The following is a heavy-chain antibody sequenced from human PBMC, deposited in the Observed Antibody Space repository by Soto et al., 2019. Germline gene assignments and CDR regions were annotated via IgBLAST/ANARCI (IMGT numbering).Heavy chain of an antibody. J-gene: IGHJ4*02. CDR2: FFYSGST. Sequence: SETLSLTCTVSGGSIGSYYWSWIRQSPGKGLEWIGYFFYSGSTNYNPSLKSRVTISVDKSKNQFSLKLSSVTAADTAVYYCARAAMGGSSWPFDYWGQGTLVTVSS. D-gene: IGHD6-13*01. V-gene: IGHV4-59*12. CDR1: GGSIGSYY. CDR3: ARAAMGGSSWPFDY.